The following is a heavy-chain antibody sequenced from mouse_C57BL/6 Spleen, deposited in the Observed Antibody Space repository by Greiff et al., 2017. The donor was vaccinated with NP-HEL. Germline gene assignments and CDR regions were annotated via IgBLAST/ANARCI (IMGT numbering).Heavy chain of an antibody. Sequence: EVQLQQSGAELVRPGASVKLSCTASGFNIKDDYMHWVKQRPEQGLEWIGWIDPENGDTEYASKFQGKATITADTSSNTAYLQLSSLTSEDTAVYYCTPNYYGRAMDYWGQGTSVTVSS. CDR3: TPNYYGRAMDY. J-gene: IGHJ4*01. CDR1: GFNIKDDY. D-gene: IGHD1-1*01. V-gene: IGHV14-4*01. CDR2: IDPENGDT.